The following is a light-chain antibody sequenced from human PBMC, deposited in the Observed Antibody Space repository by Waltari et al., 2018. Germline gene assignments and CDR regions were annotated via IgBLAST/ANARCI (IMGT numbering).Light chain of an antibody. J-gene: IGLJ1*01. CDR2: SNN. CDR1: SSNIGSTL. Sequence: QSVLTQPPSASGTPGQRVIISCSGSSSNIGSTLVTWYQQLPGTAPKLLIYSNNQRPSGVPDRFSGSKSGTSVSLAISGLQSEDEADYYCAAWDDILKGHVFGSGTKVAVL. CDR3: AAWDDILKGHV. V-gene: IGLV1-44*01.